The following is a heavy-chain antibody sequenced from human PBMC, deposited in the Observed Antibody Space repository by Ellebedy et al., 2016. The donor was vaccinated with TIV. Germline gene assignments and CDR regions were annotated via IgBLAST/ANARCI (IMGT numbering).Heavy chain of an antibody. Sequence: GESLKISXAASGFTFSSYTMGWVRQAPGKGLEWVANIKQEGREKYYVDSVEGRFAISRDNAKNSLFLQMNSLRAEDTAVYYCAKWFSWGSSSAFESWGQGTLVTVSS. CDR1: GFTFSSYT. J-gene: IGHJ4*02. D-gene: IGHD2-2*01. V-gene: IGHV3-7*01. CDR2: IKQEGREK. CDR3: AKWFSWGSSSAFES.